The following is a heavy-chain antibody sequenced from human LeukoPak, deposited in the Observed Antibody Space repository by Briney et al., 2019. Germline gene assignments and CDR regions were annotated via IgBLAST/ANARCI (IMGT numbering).Heavy chain of an antibody. V-gene: IGHV3-74*01. CDR1: GFTFSSYW. J-gene: IGHJ4*02. Sequence: GGSLRLSCAASGFTFSSYWMHWVRQVPGKGLVWVSRIKSDGSSTSYADSVKGRFTMSRDNAKNTLYLQMNSLRAEDTAVYYCVRESRTDYYGDFWGQGTLVTVSS. CDR2: IKSDGSST. D-gene: IGHD3-10*01. CDR3: VRESRTDYYGDF.